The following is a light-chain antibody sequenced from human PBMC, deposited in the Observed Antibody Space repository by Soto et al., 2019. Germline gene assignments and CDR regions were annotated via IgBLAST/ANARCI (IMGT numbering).Light chain of an antibody. CDR3: CSYAGSYTFV. CDR2: DVS. V-gene: IGLV2-11*01. Sequence: QSVLTQPRSVSGSPGQSVTISCTGTSSDVGGYNYVSWYQQYPGKAPKLMIYDVSKRPSGVPDRFSGSKSGNTASLTISGLRAEDEADYYCCSYAGSYTFVFGTGTKLTVL. J-gene: IGLJ1*01. CDR1: SSDVGGYNY.